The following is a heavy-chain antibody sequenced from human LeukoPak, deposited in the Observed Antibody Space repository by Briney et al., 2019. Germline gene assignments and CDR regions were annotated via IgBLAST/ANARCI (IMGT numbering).Heavy chain of an antibody. J-gene: IGHJ4*02. CDR2: IIPLPDIS. D-gene: IGHD2-2*01. CDR1: GGTFTNYA. CDR3: APVRGGDYFDY. Sequence: GASVKVSCKASGGTFTNYAISWVRQAPGQGLEWMGRIIPLPDISDYAQKFQGRVTITADKSTSIAYMELSRLRSDDTAVYYCAPVRGGDYFDYWGQGTQVTVSS. V-gene: IGHV1-69*04.